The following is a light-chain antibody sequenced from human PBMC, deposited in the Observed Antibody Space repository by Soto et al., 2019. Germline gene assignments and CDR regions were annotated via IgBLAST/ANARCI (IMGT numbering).Light chain of an antibody. V-gene: IGLV2-14*01. J-gene: IGLJ1*01. CDR2: EVG. Sequence: QSVLTQPASVSGSPGQSITISCTGTSSDVGGYNYVSWYQQHPGKAPKLMIYEVGNRPSGVSSRFSGSKSGSTASLTISGLQAEDEADYYCSSCTSSTSIYVFGNGTKLT. CDR1: SSDVGGYNY. CDR3: SSCTSSTSIYV.